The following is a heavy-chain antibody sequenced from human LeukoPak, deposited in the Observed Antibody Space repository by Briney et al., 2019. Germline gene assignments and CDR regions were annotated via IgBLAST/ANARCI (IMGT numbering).Heavy chain of an antibody. Sequence: ASVKVSCKASGYTFTSYGISWVRQAPGQGLEWMGWISAYNGNTNFAQKLQGRVTMTTDSPTGTAYMELRSLRSDDTAVYYCAREQYYYDSSGYYGHWGQGTLVTVSS. J-gene: IGHJ4*02. CDR3: AREQYYYDSSGYYGH. CDR1: GYTFTSYG. V-gene: IGHV1-18*01. CDR2: ISAYNGNT. D-gene: IGHD3-22*01.